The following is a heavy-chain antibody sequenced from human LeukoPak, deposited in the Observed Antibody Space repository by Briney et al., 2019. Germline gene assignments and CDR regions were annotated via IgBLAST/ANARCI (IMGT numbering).Heavy chain of an antibody. CDR1: GGSISSGDYY. Sequence: PSETLSLTCTVSGGSISSGDYYWSWIRQPPGKGLEWIGYIYYSGSTYYNPSLKSRVTISVDTSKNQLSLKLSSVTAADTAVYYCASAGGDGYNYYFDYWGQGTLVTVSS. CDR2: IYYSGST. J-gene: IGHJ4*02. D-gene: IGHD5-24*01. V-gene: IGHV4-30-4*08. CDR3: ASAGGDGYNYYFDY.